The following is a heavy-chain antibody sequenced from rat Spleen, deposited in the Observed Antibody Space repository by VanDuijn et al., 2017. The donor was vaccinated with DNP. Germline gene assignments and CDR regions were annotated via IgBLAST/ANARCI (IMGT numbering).Heavy chain of an antibody. Sequence: EVQLVESGGGLVQPGRSLKLSCTASGFTFGDYNMAWVRQAPKKGLEWVATINLDGSRTYCRDSVKGRFTVSRDNGKNTLFLQMDNLRSEDTATYYCTTLTGRDYWGQGVMVTVSS. CDR1: GFTFGDYN. CDR3: TTLTGRDY. D-gene: IGHD5-1*01. V-gene: IGHV5S10*01. CDR2: INLDGSRT. J-gene: IGHJ2*01.